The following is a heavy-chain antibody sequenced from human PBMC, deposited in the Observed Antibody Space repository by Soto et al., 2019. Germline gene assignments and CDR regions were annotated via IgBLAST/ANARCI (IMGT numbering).Heavy chain of an antibody. CDR1: GGSIRSGGYS. J-gene: IGHJ4*02. Sequence: SETLSLTCAVSGGSIRSGGYSWSWIRQPPGKGLEWIGYIYHSGSTYYNPSLKSRVTISVDTSKNQFSLKLSSVTAADTAVYYCARSDGRYWGQGTLVTVSS. V-gene: IGHV4-30-2*01. CDR2: IYHSGST. CDR3: ARSDGRY.